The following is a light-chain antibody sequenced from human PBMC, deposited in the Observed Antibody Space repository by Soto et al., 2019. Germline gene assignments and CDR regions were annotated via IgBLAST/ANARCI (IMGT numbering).Light chain of an antibody. J-gene: IGLJ1*01. CDR3: AAWDDSLRTV. CDR1: SSNIGSNY. CDR2: RNN. V-gene: IGLV1-47*01. Sequence: QSALTQPPSASGTPGQRVTISCSGSSSNIGSNYVYWYQQLPGTAPKLLIYRNNQRPSGVPDRFSGSKSGTSASLAISGLRSEDEADYYCAAWDDSLRTVFGPGTKVTVL.